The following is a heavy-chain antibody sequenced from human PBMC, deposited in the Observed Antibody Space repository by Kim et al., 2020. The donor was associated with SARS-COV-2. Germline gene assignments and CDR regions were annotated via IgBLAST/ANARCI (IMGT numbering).Heavy chain of an antibody. Sequence: PVKGRFTISREDSKNPLYLKMNSLKTEDTAVYYCTTERDLSYYYSYYGMDFWGQGTTVTVSS. V-gene: IGHV3-15*01. J-gene: IGHJ6*02. CDR3: TTERDLSYYYSYYGMDF.